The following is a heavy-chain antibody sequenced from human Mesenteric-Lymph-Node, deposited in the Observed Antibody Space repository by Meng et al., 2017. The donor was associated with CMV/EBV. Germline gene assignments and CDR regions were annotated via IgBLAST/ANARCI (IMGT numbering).Heavy chain of an antibody. CDR1: GFTFSRYW. D-gene: IGHD3-10*01. CDR3: ATGNYGSGIDYKVVPYYYGMDV. J-gene: IGHJ6*02. V-gene: IGHV3-7*01. Sequence: GGSLRLSCAASGFTFSRYWMSWVRQAPGKGLEWVANIKRDGSGKYYVDSVKGRFTISRDNAKNSVYVQMNSLRAEDTGVYYCATGNYGSGIDYKVVPYYYGMDVWGQGTTVTVSS. CDR2: IKRDGSGK.